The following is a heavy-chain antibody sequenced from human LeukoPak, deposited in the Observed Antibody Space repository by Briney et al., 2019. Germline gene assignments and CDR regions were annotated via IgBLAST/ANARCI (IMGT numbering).Heavy chain of an antibody. CDR2: INHSGST. CDR3: ARSTIFGVAHLGFDP. Sequence: PSETLSLTCAVYGGSFSGYYWSWIRQPPGKGLEWIGEINHSGSTNYNPSLKSRVTISIDTSKNQFSLKLSSVTAADTAVYYCARSTIFGVAHLGFDPWGQGTLSPSPQ. J-gene: IGHJ5*02. D-gene: IGHD3-3*01. CDR1: GGSFSGYY. V-gene: IGHV4-34*01.